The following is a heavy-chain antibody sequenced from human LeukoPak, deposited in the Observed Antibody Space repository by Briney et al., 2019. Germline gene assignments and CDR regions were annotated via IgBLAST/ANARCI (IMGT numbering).Heavy chain of an antibody. D-gene: IGHD3-3*01. J-gene: IGHJ6*03. CDR2: IYHSGST. Sequence: SETLSLTCAVSNYSISNGYYWGWIRQPPGQGLEWIGNIYHSGSTYYNPSLKSRFTISVDTSKNQFSLNLSSVTAADTAVHYCASVRLEWLWDTAWGEYYYYYTDVWGKGTTVTVSS. CDR3: ASVRLEWLWDTAWGEYYYYYTDV. V-gene: IGHV4-38-2*01. CDR1: NYSISNGYY.